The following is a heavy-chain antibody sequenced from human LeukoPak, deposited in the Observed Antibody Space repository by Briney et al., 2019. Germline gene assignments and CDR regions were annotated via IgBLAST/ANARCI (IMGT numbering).Heavy chain of an antibody. CDR1: GFTFSSYA. D-gene: IGHD5-12*01. CDR3: AKEMKPWMHFDY. CDR2: SGSGGST. J-gene: IGHJ4*02. V-gene: IGHV3-23*01. Sequence: GGSLRLSCAASGFTFSSYAMSWVRQAPWKGLEWVSGSGSGGSTYYADSVKGRFTISRDNSKNTLYLQMNSLRAVDTAVYYCAKEMKPWMHFDYWGQGTLVTVSS.